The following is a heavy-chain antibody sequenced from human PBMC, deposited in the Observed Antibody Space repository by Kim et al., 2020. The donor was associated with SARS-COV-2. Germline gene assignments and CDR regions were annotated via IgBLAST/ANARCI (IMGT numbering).Heavy chain of an antibody. J-gene: IGHJ6*02. CDR2: FSFSGTYI. V-gene: IGHV3-21*01. D-gene: IGHD3-9*01. Sequence: GGSLRLSCAASRFTFPTYHMNWVRQAPGKGLEWVSSFSFSGTYIYYADSVRGRFTISRDNAKDSLSLQMNSLRAEDTGLYYCTRFDGNGLDVWGQGTTV. CDR1: RFTFPTYH. CDR3: TRFDGNGLDV.